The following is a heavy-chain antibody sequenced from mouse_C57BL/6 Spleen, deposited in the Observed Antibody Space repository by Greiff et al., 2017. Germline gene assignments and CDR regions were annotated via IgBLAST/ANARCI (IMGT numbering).Heavy chain of an antibody. Sequence: QVQLQQSGPELVKPGASVKISCKASGYAFSSSWMNWVKQRPGKGLEWIGRIYPGDGDTNYNGKFKGKATLTADKSSSTAYMQLSGLTSEDSAVYFCARSDYYDAFGYWGQGTTLTVSS. J-gene: IGHJ2*01. CDR1: GYAFSSSW. V-gene: IGHV1-82*01. D-gene: IGHD1-1*01. CDR3: ARSDYYDAFGY. CDR2: IYPGDGDT.